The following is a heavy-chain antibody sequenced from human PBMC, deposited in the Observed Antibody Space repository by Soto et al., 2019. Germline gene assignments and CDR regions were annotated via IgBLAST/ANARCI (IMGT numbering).Heavy chain of an antibody. V-gene: IGHV3-15*01. D-gene: IGHD2-15*01. CDR2: IKSKTDGGTT. J-gene: IGHJ6*03. CDR1: GFTFSNAW. CDR3: TTDIRLRAATTHYYYYYYYMDV. Sequence: GGSLRLSCAASGFTFSNAWMSWVRQAPGKGLEWVGRIKSKTDGGTTDYAAPVKGRFTISRDDSKNTLYLQMNSLKTEDTAVYYCTTDIRLRAATTHYYYYYYYMDVWGKGTTVTVSS.